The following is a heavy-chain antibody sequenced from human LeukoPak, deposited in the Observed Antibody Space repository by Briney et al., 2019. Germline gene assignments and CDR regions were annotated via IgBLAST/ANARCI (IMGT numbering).Heavy chain of an antibody. CDR2: IYHSGST. V-gene: IGHV4-39*07. Sequence: SETLSLTCTVSGGSISSSSYYWGWIRQPPGKGLEWIGSIYHSGSTYYNLSLKSRVTISVDTSKNQFSLKLSSVTAADTAVYYCARTTEGYAGGPGYSYYYYMDVWGKGTTVTISS. D-gene: IGHD5-12*01. CDR3: ARTTEGYAGGPGYSYYYYMDV. CDR1: GGSISSSSYY. J-gene: IGHJ6*03.